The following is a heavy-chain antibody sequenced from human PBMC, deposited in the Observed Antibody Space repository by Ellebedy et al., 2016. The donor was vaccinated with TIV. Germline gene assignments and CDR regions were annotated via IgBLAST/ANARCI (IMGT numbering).Heavy chain of an antibody. CDR3: ASPLTAVAVDYFDY. D-gene: IGHD6-19*01. CDR1: GYSISSGYY. Sequence: GSLRLSCTVSGYSISSGYYWGWIRQPPGKGLEWIGTIYQIGSTYYNPSLKSRVTISVDTSKNQFSLKLRSVTAADTAVYYCASPLTAVAVDYFDYWGQGTLVTVSS. J-gene: IGHJ4*02. V-gene: IGHV4-38-2*02. CDR2: IYQIGST.